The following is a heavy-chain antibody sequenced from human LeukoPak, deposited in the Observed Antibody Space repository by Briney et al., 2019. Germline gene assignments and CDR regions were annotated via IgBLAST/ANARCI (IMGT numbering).Heavy chain of an antibody. CDR3: ARETTSSWYDLYYYYGMDV. J-gene: IGHJ6*02. D-gene: IGHD6-13*01. CDR2: INHSGST. V-gene: IGHV4-34*01. Sequence: SETLSLTCAVYGGSFSGYYWSWIRQPPGKGLEWIGEINHSGSTNYNPSLKSRVTISVGTSKNQFSLKLSSVTAADTAVYYCARETTSSWYDLYYYYGMDVWGQGTTVTVSS. CDR1: GGSFSGYY.